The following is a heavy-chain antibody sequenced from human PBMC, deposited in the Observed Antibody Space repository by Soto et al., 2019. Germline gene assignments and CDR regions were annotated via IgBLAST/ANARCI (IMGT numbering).Heavy chain of an antibody. Sequence: SETLSLTCTVSGDSISNYYWSWIRQPPGKGLEWIGEINHSGSTNYNPSLTRRATLSVDTSKNQVSLKLTSVTAADTAVYYCARLASGWQYYYFDFWGRGTPVTVSS. V-gene: IGHV4-34*01. D-gene: IGHD6-19*01. CDR2: INHSGST. CDR3: ARLASGWQYYYFDF. J-gene: IGHJ2*01. CDR1: GDSISNYY.